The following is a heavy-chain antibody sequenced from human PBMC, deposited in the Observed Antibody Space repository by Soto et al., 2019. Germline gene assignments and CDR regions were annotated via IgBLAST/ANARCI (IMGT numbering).Heavy chain of an antibody. CDR2: IHHSGST. CDR1: RGSLSGYY. Sequence: SETLSLTCAVYRGSLSGYYWSWIRQSPGEGLEWIGGIHHSGSTNYNPSLKSRVTISADMSKNRLSLKLSSVTAADTAVYYCAGESCGTSSCSMETKYFGMDVWGQGTTVTVSS. V-gene: IGHV4-34*01. J-gene: IGHJ6*02. CDR3: AGESCGTSSCSMETKYFGMDV. D-gene: IGHD2-2*01.